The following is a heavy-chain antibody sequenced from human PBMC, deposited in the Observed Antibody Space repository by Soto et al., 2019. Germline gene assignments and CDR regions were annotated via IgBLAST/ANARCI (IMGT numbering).Heavy chain of an antibody. CDR3: ASSGSTSLFDD. CDR2: IYYSGST. D-gene: IGHD2-2*01. V-gene: IGHV4-59*01. Sequence: QVQLQESGPGLVKPSETLSLTCTVSGGSISSYYWSWIRQPPGKGLEWIGYIYYSGSTNYNPSLKSRVTISVDTSKNQFSLKLSSVTAADTAVYYCASSGSTSLFDDWGQGTLVTVSS. J-gene: IGHJ4*02. CDR1: GGSISSYY.